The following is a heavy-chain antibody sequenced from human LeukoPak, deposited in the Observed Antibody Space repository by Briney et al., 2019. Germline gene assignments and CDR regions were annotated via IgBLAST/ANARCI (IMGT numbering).Heavy chain of an antibody. J-gene: IGHJ4*02. D-gene: IGHD4-11*01. V-gene: IGHV3-53*01. CDR2: IYSGGST. Sequence: PGGSLRLPCAASGFTVSSNYMSWVRQAPGKGLEWVSVIYSGGSTYYADSVKGRFTISRDNSKNTLYLQVNSLRAEDTAVYYCASRRDYSNLYYFDYWGQGTLVTVSS. CDR1: GFTVSSNY. CDR3: ASRRDYSNLYYFDY.